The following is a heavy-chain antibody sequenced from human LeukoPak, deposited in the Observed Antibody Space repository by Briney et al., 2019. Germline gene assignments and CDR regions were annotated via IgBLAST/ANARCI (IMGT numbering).Heavy chain of an antibody. V-gene: IGHV3-21*01. Sequence: GGSLRLSCAASGFTFSSYSMNWVRQAPGKGLEWVSCISSSSSYIYYGDSVKGRFTISRDNAKNSLYLQMNSLRADDTAVYYCARVVYSSASGYFYGMDVWGQGTTVTVSS. CDR3: ARVVYSSASGYFYGMDV. CDR2: ISSSSSYI. J-gene: IGHJ6*02. CDR1: GFTFSSYS. D-gene: IGHD6-19*01.